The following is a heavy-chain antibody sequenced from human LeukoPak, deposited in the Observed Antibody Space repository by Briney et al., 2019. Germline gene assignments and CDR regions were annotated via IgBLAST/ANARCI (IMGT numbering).Heavy chain of an antibody. V-gene: IGHV4-34*01. CDR1: GGSFSGYY. J-gene: IGHJ6*02. CDR3: ARGLAHYYYYGMDV. Sequence: SETLSLTCAVYGGSFSGYYWSWIRQPPGKGLEWIGEINHSGSTNYNPSLKSRVTISVDTSKNQFSLRLSSVTAADTAVYYCARGLAHYYYYGMDVWGQGTTVTVSS. CDR2: INHSGST.